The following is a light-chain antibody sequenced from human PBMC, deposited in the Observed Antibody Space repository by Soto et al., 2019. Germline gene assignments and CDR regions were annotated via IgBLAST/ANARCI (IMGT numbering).Light chain of an antibody. Sequence: DIQMTQSPSTLSGSVGDRVTITCRASQTISSWLAWYQQKPGKAPKLLIYAASTLQSGVPSRFSGSGSGTDFTLTISCLQSEDFATYYCQQYYSYPALTFGGGTKVDIK. CDR2: AAS. CDR1: QTISSW. V-gene: IGKV1-5*01. CDR3: QQYYSYPALT. J-gene: IGKJ4*01.